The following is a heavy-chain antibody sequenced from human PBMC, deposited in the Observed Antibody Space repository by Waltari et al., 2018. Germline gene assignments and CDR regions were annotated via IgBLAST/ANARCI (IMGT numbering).Heavy chain of an antibody. Sequence: QVQLVQSRAEVKKPGSWVKVSCKAPGGTASSSALTWVQQAPGQGLEWMGGIIPIFGTANYAQKFQGRVTITADESTSTAYMELSSLRSEDTAVYYCARDGGRDIAPGYFDYWGQGTLVTVSS. V-gene: IGHV1-69*01. D-gene: IGHD6-25*01. CDR1: GGTASSSA. CDR3: ARDGGRDIAPGYFDY. J-gene: IGHJ4*02. CDR2: IIPIFGTA.